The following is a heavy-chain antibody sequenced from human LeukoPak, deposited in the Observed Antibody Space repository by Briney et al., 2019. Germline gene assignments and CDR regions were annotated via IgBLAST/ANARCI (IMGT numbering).Heavy chain of an antibody. V-gene: IGHV1-2*02. D-gene: IGHD2-2*01. CDR3: ARANFLYCSSTTCLFDY. CDR2: INPNSGDT. Sequence: ASVKVSCQASGYTFTDYYLHWVRQAPGQGVEWIGWINPNSGDTNYAQKFQGRVTMTRDTSISTAHMEMSRLRSDDTAVYYCARANFLYCSSTTCLFDYWGQGTLVTVSS. J-gene: IGHJ4*02. CDR1: GYTFTDYY.